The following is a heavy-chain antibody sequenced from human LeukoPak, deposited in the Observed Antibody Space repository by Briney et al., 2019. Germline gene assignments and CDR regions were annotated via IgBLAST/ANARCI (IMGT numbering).Heavy chain of an antibody. J-gene: IGHJ2*01. V-gene: IGHV4-59*01. CDR3: AGNDWYFDL. Sequence: SETLSLTCTVSGGSISSYYWSWIRQPPGKGLEWIGYIYYSGSTNYNPSLKSRVTISVDTSKNQFSLKLSSATAADTAVYYCAGNDWYFDLWGRGTLVTVSS. CDR1: GGSISSYY. CDR2: IYYSGST.